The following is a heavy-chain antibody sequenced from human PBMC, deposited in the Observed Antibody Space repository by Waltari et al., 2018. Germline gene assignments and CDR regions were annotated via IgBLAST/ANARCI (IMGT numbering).Heavy chain of an antibody. CDR3: AREPSPDSSGYFYYYMDV. J-gene: IGHJ6*03. V-gene: IGHV3-74*01. CDR2: INSDGSGT. CDR1: GFTFIRYW. Sequence: EVQLVESGGGLVQPGGSLRLSCAASGFTFIRYWMHWVRQAPGKGRVWVSRINSDGSGTIYADSVKGRFTISRDNAKNTLYLQLNSLRVEDTAVYYCAREPSPDSSGYFYYYMDVWGKGTTVTVSS. D-gene: IGHD3-22*01.